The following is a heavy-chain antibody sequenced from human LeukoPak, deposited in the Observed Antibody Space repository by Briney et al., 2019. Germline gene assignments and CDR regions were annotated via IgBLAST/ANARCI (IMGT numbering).Heavy chain of an antibody. CDR3: ARDCSSTSCYDV. J-gene: IGHJ6*04. CDR2: IYSGGST. D-gene: IGHD2-2*01. Sequence: GGSLRLSCAASGFTVSSNYMNWVRQAPGKGLEWVSVIYSGGSTYYADSVKGRFTISRDNSKNTLYLQMNSLRAEDTAVYYCARDCSSTSCYDVWGKGTTVTISS. CDR1: GFTVSSNY. V-gene: IGHV3-66*01.